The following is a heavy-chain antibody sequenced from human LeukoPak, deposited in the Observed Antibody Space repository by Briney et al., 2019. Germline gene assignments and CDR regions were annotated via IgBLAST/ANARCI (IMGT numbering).Heavy chain of an antibody. Sequence: RGALRLSRAESGFTFSTYSMNWGAPAAGGRPETISYIRGSSSSSDGAASQYQAAVKGPFTISRDTDKNTLSLQMNSRRDEDTAVYYCARGTGSDSRYIDYWGQGTLVSVSS. D-gene: IGHD3-10*01. V-gene: IGHV3-48*02. CDR1: GFTFSTYS. J-gene: IGHJ4*02. CDR2: IRGSSSSSDGAAS. CDR3: ARGTGSDSRYIDY.